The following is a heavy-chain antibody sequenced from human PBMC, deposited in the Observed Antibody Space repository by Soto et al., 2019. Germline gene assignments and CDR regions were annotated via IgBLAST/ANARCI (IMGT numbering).Heavy chain of an antibody. Sequence: QVQLQESGPGLVKPSGTLSHTCAVSSGSISSSNWWSWVRQPPGKGLEWIGEIYHSGSTNYNPSLKSRVTISVDKSKYQFPLKLSSVTAADTAVYYCARGSRLRATYYFDYWGQGTMVTVSS. CDR2: IYHSGST. V-gene: IGHV4-4*02. J-gene: IGHJ4*02. CDR1: SGSISSSNW. D-gene: IGHD5-12*01. CDR3: ARGSRLRATYYFDY.